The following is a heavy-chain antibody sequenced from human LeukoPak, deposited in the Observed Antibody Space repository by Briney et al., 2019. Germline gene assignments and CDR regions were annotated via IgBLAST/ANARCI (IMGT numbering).Heavy chain of an antibody. CDR2: IYYSGST. CDR3: ARGTTSYYYYYYMDV. D-gene: IGHD1-1*01. CDR1: GGSISSSSYY. V-gene: IGHV4-39*07. Sequence: SETLSLTCTVSGGSISSSSYYWGWIRQPPGKGLEWIGSIYYSGSTYYNPSLESRVTISVDTSKNQFSLKLSSVTAADTAVYYCARGTTSYYYYYYMDVWGKGTTVTVSS. J-gene: IGHJ6*03.